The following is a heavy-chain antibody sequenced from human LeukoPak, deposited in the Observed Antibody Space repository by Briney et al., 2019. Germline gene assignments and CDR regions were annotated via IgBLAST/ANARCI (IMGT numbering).Heavy chain of an antibody. CDR2: IYTSGST. CDR3: EREKSTVTSYYYYYYMDV. D-gene: IGHD4-17*01. J-gene: IGHJ6*03. V-gene: IGHV4-4*07. CDR1: GGSISSYY. Sequence: NPSETLSLTCTVSGGSISSYYWSWIRQPAGKGLEWIGRIYTSGSTNYNPSLKSRVTMSVDTSKNQFSLKLSSVTAADTAVYYCEREKSTVTSYYYYYYMDVWGKGTTVTVSS.